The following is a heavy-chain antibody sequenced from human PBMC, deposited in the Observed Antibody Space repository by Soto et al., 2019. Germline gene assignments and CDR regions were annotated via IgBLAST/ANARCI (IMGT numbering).Heavy chain of an antibody. J-gene: IGHJ4*02. CDR1: GFTVSNNY. CDR3: ATHPGGGGY. V-gene: IGHV3-53*01. Sequence: EVQLVESGGGLIQPGGSLRLSCAVSGFTVSNNYMSWVRQAPGKGLEGVSVIYSGGYTAYGDSVKGRFTISRDNSKKTLFFKMNTLRANDPGVFYWATHPGGGGYWGQGTLVTVSS. CDR2: IYSGGYT. D-gene: IGHD3-10*01.